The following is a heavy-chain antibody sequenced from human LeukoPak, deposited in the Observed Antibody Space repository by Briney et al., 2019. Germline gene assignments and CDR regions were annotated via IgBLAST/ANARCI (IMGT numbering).Heavy chain of an antibody. Sequence: GESLKISFKGSGCRFTSYWIGWVRQMPGKGLEWLGIINPGDSDTRYSPSFQGQVTISADKSISTANLQWSSLKASDTAMYYCARRIGSGWYDYWGQGTLVTVSS. V-gene: IGHV5-51*01. D-gene: IGHD6-19*01. CDR1: GCRFTSYW. J-gene: IGHJ4*02. CDR2: INPGDSDT. CDR3: ARRIGSGWYDY.